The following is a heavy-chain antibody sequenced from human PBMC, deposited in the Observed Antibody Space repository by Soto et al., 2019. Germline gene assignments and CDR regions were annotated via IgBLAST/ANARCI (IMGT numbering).Heavy chain of an antibody. J-gene: IGHJ4*02. Sequence: GGSLRLSCAASGFTFSSYGMHWVRQAPGKGLEWVAVIWYDGSNKYYADSVKGRFTISRDNSKNTLYLQMNSLRAEDTAVYYCAREGIATAGTFDYWGQGTLVTVSS. CDR2: IWYDGSNK. D-gene: IGHD6-13*01. CDR1: GFTFSSYG. V-gene: IGHV3-33*01. CDR3: AREGIATAGTFDY.